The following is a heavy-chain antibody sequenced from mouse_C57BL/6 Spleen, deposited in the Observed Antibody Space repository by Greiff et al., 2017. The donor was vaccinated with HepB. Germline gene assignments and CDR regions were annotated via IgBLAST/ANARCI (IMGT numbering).Heavy chain of an antibody. D-gene: IGHD1-1*01. V-gene: IGHV14-4*01. CDR2: IDPENGDT. Sequence: EVQLQQSGAELVRPGASVKLSCTASGFNIKDDYMHWVKQRPEQGLEWIGWIDPENGDTEYASKFQGKATITADTSSNTAYLQLSSLTSEDTAVYYCTTGFITTVVATDYWGQGTTLTVSS. J-gene: IGHJ2*01. CDR1: GFNIKDDY. CDR3: TTGFITTVVATDY.